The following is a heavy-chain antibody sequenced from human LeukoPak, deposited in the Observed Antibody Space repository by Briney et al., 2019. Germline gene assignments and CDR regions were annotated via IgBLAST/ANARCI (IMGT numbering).Heavy chain of an antibody. CDR2: INHSGST. J-gene: IGHJ4*02. CDR1: GGSFSGYY. D-gene: IGHD6-13*01. V-gene: IGHV4-34*01. CDR3: ARGVSGNGIGAAKYYFDY. Sequence: SETLSLTCAVYGGSFSGYYWSWIRQPPGKGLEWIGEINHSGSTNYNPSLKSRVTISVDTSKNQFSLKLPSVTAADPPVYYCARGVSGNGIGAAKYYFDYWGQGTLVTVSS.